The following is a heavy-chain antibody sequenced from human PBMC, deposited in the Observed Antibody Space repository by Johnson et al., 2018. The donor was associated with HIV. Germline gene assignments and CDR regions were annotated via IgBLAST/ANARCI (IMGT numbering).Heavy chain of an antibody. CDR1: GFMFSDYY. V-gene: IGHV3-11*04. D-gene: IGHD6-13*01. CDR3: ARGSSSLYGVFDAFDI. J-gene: IGHJ3*02. Sequence: QVQLVESGGGLVQPGGSLRLSCAASGFMFSDYYMSWIRQAPGKGLEWVSYISSSRSTIYYADSVKGRFTISRDNAKNSLYLQMNSLRAEDTAVYYCARGSSSLYGVFDAFDIWGQGTMVTVSS. CDR2: ISSSRSTI.